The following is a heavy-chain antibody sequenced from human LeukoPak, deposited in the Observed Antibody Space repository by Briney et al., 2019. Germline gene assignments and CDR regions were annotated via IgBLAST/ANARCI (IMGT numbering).Heavy chain of an antibody. D-gene: IGHD6-13*01. J-gene: IGHJ4*02. V-gene: IGHV1-18*01. CDR3: ARLDYRDSWCMAY. CDR2: ISTNNGNT. Sequence: ASVKVSCKTSNYTFTNYGISWVRQAPGQGLEWMGWISTNNGNTDYAQKLQARLTMTTDTSTSTAYMELTNLRSDDTAVYYCARLDYRDSWCMAYWGQGTLVTVSS. CDR1: NYTFTNYG.